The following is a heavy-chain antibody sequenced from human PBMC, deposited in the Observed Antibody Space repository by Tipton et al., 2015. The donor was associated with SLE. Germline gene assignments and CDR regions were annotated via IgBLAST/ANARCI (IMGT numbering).Heavy chain of an antibody. J-gene: IGHJ6*03. CDR1: GGSVSSGSYY. D-gene: IGHD1-1*01. Sequence: TLSLTCTVPGGSVSSGSYYWSWIRQPPGKGLEWIGYIYYSGSTNYNPSLKSRVTISVDTSKNQFSLKLSSVTAADTAVYYCARDVRTSHYYYYMDVWGKGTMVTVSS. CDR2: IYYSGST. CDR3: ARDVRTSHYYYYMDV. V-gene: IGHV4-61*01.